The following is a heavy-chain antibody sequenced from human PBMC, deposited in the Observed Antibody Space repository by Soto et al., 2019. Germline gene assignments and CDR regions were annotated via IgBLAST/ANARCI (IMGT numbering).Heavy chain of an antibody. Sequence: GGSLRLSCAASGFTFSSYDMHWVRQATGKGLEWVSAIGTAGDTYYPGSLKGRFTISRENAKNSLYLQMNSLRAEDTAVYYCARGSSSWYGGYYYYGMDVWGQGTTVTVSS. J-gene: IGHJ6*02. CDR1: GFTFSSYD. V-gene: IGHV3-13*01. D-gene: IGHD6-13*01. CDR2: IGTAGDT. CDR3: ARGSSSWYGGYYYYGMDV.